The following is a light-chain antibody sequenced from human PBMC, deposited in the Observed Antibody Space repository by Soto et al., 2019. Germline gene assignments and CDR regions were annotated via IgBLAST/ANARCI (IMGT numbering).Light chain of an antibody. CDR3: QQDDNSPLT. J-gene: IGKJ4*01. Sequence: EIVLTQSPGTLSLSPGERATLSCRASQSVSSSFLAWYQQKPGEAPRLLIDGASSRATGIPDRFSGSGSGTDFTLTISRLEPEDFALYYCQQDDNSPLTFGGGTKVEIK. CDR1: QSVSSSF. CDR2: GAS. V-gene: IGKV3-20*01.